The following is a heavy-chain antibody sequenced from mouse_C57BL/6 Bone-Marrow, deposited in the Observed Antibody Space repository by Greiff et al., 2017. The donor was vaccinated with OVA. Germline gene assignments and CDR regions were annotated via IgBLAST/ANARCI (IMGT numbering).Heavy chain of an antibody. D-gene: IGHD5-5*01. V-gene: IGHV1-80*01. CDR1: GYAFSSYW. J-gene: IGHJ3*01. CDR2: IYPGDGDT. Sequence: QVQLQQSGAELVKPGASVKISCKASGYAFSSYWMNWVKQRPGKGLEWIGQIYPGDGDTNYNGKFKGKATLTADKSSSTASMQLSSLTSEDSAVYFCARREDYQAWFAYWGQGTLVTVSA. CDR3: ARREDYQAWFAY.